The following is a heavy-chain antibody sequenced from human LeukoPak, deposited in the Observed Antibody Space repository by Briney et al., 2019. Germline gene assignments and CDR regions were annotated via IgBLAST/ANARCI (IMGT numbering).Heavy chain of an antibody. CDR3: ARDGSRPYYDFWSGFEVGIDY. CDR1: GFTFSSYS. CDR2: ISSSSSTI. Sequence: GGSLRLSCAASGFTFSSYSMNWVRQAPGKGLEWVSYISSSSSTIYYADSVKGRFTISRDNAKNSLYLQMNSLRAEDTAVYYCARDGSRPYYDFWSGFEVGIDYWGQGTLVTVSS. J-gene: IGHJ4*02. V-gene: IGHV3-48*01. D-gene: IGHD3-3*01.